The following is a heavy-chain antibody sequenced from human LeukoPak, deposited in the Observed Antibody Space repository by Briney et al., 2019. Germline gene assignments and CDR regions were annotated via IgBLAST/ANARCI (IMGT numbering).Heavy chain of an antibody. J-gene: IGHJ4*02. Sequence: XSXSWIRQXXGKGLEWIVYIYHSGSTYYNPSLKTRVTISVHRSKNQFSLKLSSVTAADTAVYYCARGSYDSSGYRFDYWGQGTLVTVSS. CDR2: IYHSGST. V-gene: IGHV4-30-2*01. CDR1: XS. D-gene: IGHD3-22*01. CDR3: ARGSYDSSGYRFDY.